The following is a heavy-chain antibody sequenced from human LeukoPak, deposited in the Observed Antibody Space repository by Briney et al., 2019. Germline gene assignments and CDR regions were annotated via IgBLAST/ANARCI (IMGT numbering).Heavy chain of an antibody. CDR3: AREMATIGPFDY. D-gene: IGHD5-24*01. J-gene: IGHJ4*02. CDR1: GYTFTSYA. V-gene: IGHV1-69*04. Sequence: SVKVSCKASGYTFTSYAISWVRQAPGQGLEWMGRIIPILGIANYAQKFQGRVTITADKSTSTAYMELSSPRSEDTAVYYCAREMATIGPFDYWGQGTLVTVSA. CDR2: IIPILGIA.